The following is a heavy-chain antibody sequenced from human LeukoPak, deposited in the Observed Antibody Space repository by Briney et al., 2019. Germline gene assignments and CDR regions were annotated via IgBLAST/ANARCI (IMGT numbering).Heavy chain of an antibody. Sequence: ASVKVSCKASGDTLTGYSVHWMRQAPGQGLEWMGWINADNGNTNYSQKFQDRVTITRDASASTAYMELSSLRSEDTAVYYCARVPTVTNWFDPWGQGTLVTVSS. D-gene: IGHD4-17*01. V-gene: IGHV1-3*01. J-gene: IGHJ5*02. CDR1: GDTLTGYS. CDR2: INADNGNT. CDR3: ARVPTVTNWFDP.